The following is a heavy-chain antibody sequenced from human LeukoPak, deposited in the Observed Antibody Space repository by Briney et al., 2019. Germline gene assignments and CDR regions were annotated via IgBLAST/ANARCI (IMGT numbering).Heavy chain of an antibody. CDR1: GGSISSSSYC. Sequence: PSETLSLTCTVSGGSISSSSYCWGWIRQPPGKGLEWIGSIYYSGSTYYDPSLKSRVTISVDPSKNQFSLKLSSVTAADTAVYYCARGLLRYFDWLSQGLDFWGQGTLVTVSS. V-gene: IGHV4-39*01. J-gene: IGHJ4*02. D-gene: IGHD3-9*01. CDR2: IYYSGST. CDR3: ARGLLRYFDWLSQGLDF.